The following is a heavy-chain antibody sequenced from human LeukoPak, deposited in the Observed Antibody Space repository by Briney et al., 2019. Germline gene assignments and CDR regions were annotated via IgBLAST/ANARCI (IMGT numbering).Heavy chain of an antibody. D-gene: IGHD2-2*01. CDR2: INHSGST. J-gene: IGHJ4*02. CDR1: GGSFSGYY. V-gene: IGHV4-34*01. CDR3: ARGQIVVVPAAPGPIDY. Sequence: SETLSLTCAVYGGSFSGYYWSWIRQPPGKGLEWIGEINHSGSTNYNPSLKSRVTISVDTSKNQFSLKLSSVTAADTAVYYCARGQIVVVPAAPGPIDYWGLGTLVTVSS.